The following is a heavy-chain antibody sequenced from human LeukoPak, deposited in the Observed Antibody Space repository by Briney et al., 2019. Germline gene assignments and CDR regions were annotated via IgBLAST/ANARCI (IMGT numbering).Heavy chain of an antibody. J-gene: IGHJ4*02. CDR2: IYSGGSS. D-gene: IGHD1-26*01. Sequence: HPGGSLRLSCAASGFTVSSNYMSWVRQAPGKGLEWVSVIYSGGSSYYADSVKGRFTISRDISKNTLYLQMNSLRAEDTAVYYCARKSGSYFPYWGQGTLVTVSS. V-gene: IGHV3-53*01. CDR3: ARKSGSYFPY. CDR1: GFTVSSNY.